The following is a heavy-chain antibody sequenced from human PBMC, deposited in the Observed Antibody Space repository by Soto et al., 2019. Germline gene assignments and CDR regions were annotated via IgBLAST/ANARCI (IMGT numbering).Heavy chain of an antibody. V-gene: IGHV4-59*08. J-gene: IGHJ4*02. CDR2: IYYSGST. D-gene: IGHD4-17*01. CDR1: GGSISSYY. CDR3: ARRYGPGFDY. Sequence: SETLSLPCTVSGGSISSYYWSWIRQPPGKGLEWIGYIYYSGSTNYNPSLKSRVTISVDTSKNQFSLKLSSVTAADTAVYYCARRYGPGFDYWGQGTLVTVSS.